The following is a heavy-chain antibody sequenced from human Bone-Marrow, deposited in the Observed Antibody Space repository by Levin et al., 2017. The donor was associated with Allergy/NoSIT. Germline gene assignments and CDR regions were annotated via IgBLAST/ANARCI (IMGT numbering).Heavy chain of an antibody. J-gene: IGHJ6*02. D-gene: IGHD2-21*01. Sequence: PGGSLRLSCAASGFTLSSYAMHWVRQAPGKGLEWVAVLSSDGSSRYYADSVKGRFTISRDNSKKTLYLQINSLRVEDTAVYYCARYQGGGENLFYYGMDVWGQGTTVTVSS. CDR3: ARYQGGGENLFYYGMDV. CDR2: LSSDGSSR. V-gene: IGHV3-30-3*01. CDR1: GFTLSSYA.